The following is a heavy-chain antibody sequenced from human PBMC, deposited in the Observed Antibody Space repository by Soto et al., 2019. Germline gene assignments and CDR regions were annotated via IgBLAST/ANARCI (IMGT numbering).Heavy chain of an antibody. V-gene: IGHV4-30-2*01. Sequence: LSLTCAVSGGSMSSGDYSWNWIRQPPGKGLEWIGYIYYGGSTYNNPSLQSRVTMSLDRSRNQFSLKLNSVTAADTAVYYCARVRREYDNSGPVDYWGQGTLVTVSS. J-gene: IGHJ4*02. CDR2: IYYGGST. D-gene: IGHD3-22*01. CDR1: GGSMSSGDYS. CDR3: ARVRREYDNSGPVDY.